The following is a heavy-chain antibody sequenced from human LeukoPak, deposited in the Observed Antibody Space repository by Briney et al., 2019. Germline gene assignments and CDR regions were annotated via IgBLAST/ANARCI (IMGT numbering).Heavy chain of an antibody. J-gene: IGHJ4*02. CDR2: IYYSGSP. Sequence: SETLSLTCTVSGXSISSYSRSWIRQPPGKGLEWIGYIYYSGSPNYNPSLKSRVTMSLDTSKKQFSLKLISVTAADTAVYYCARVAYGSGSYYLDYWGQGTLVTVSS. CDR3: ARVAYGSGSYYLDY. D-gene: IGHD3-10*01. V-gene: IGHV4-59*01. CDR1: GXSISSYS.